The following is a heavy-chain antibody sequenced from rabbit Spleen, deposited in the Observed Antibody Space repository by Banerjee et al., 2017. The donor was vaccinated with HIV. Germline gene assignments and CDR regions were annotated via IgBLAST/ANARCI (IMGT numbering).Heavy chain of an antibody. D-gene: IGHD1-1*01. V-gene: IGHV1S45*01. CDR2: INTRSGED. CDR3: ARDLPGVVGWNLNL. Sequence: QEQLEESGGDLVQPEGSLTLTCKASGFSFSNKHVMCWVRQAPGKGLEWIACINTRSGEDVYASWAKGRFTISKTSSTTVTLQMTSLTAADTASYFCARDLPGVVGWNLNLWGQGTLVTVS. J-gene: IGHJ4*01. CDR1: GFSFSNKHV.